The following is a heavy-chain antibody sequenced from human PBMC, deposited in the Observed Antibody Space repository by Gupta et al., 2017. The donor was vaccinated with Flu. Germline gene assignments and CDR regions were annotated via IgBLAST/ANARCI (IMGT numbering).Heavy chain of an antibody. CDR3: ARDDSSGYSTLGFDY. J-gene: IGHJ4*02. V-gene: IGHV3-33*01. CDR1: GFTFRSYG. Sequence: QVQLVESGGGVVQPGRSLRLSCAASGFTFRSYGMHWVRQAPGKGLEWVAVIWYDGSNKYYADSVKGRFTISRDNSKNTLYLQMNSLRAEDTAVYYCARDDSSGYSTLGFDYWGQGTLVTVSS. D-gene: IGHD3-22*01. CDR2: IWYDGSNK.